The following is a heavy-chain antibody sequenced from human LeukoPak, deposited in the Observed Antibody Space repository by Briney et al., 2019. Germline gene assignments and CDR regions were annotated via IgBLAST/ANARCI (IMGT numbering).Heavy chain of an antibody. CDR3: ARDQGSFDY. Sequence: GGSLRLSCAASGFTFSSYWMRWIRQAPGEGLVWVSRIHSDGIGTSYADSVRGRFTISRDNAKNTVYLQMNSLRAEDTAVYYCARDQGSFDYWGRGTLVTVSS. J-gene: IGHJ4*02. CDR2: IHSDGIGT. CDR1: GFTFSSYW. V-gene: IGHV3-74*01.